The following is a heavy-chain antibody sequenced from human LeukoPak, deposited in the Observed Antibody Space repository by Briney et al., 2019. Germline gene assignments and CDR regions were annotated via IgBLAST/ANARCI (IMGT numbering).Heavy chain of an antibody. Sequence: PSETLSLTCTVSGGSISNKYWSWIRQPPGKGLEWIGYIYYSGSTNYNPSLKSRVTISVDTSKNQFSLKLSSVTAADTAVYYCARRGFILTGYSRGAFDIWGQGTMVTVSS. CDR3: ARRGFILTGYSRGAFDI. V-gene: IGHV4-59*12. D-gene: IGHD3-9*01. CDR1: GGSISNKY. J-gene: IGHJ3*02. CDR2: IYYSGST.